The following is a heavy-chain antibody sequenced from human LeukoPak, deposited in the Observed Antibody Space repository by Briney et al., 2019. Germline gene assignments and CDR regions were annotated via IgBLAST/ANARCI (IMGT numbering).Heavy chain of an antibody. D-gene: IGHD3-22*01. V-gene: IGHV3-30*03. Sequence: PGKSLRLSCSASGFTFSSYGMHWVRQAPGKGLERVAGMSYDIKKKFYADSVRGRFTISRDNSQNTLYLQMDSLRAEDTAVYYCPRKYDSSGYFDYWGQGTLVTVSS. CDR1: GFTFSSYG. CDR3: PRKYDSSGYFDY. J-gene: IGHJ4*02. CDR2: MSYDIKKK.